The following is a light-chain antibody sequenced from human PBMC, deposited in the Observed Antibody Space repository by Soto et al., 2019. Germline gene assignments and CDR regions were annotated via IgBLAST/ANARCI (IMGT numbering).Light chain of an antibody. CDR3: SLYTSENTDV. J-gene: IGLJ1*01. CDR1: RSNIGAGYD. V-gene: IGLV1-40*01. CDR2: RNH. Sequence: QSVLTQPPSVSGAPGQRVTISCTGTRSNIGAGYDVHWYQQIPGTAPKLLIYRNHDRPSGVPDRFSGSKSGTSASLTITGLQAEDEADYYCSLYTSENTDVFGTGTKLTVL.